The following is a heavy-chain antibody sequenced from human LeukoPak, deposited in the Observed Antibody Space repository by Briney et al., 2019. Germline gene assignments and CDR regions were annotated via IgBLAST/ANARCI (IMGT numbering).Heavy chain of an antibody. CDR1: GFTFSSYE. V-gene: IGHV3-48*03. D-gene: IGHD5-18*01. CDR3: ARDDAGYSYDPRGWFDP. CDR2: ISSSGSTI. Sequence: PGGSLRLSCAASGFTFSSYEMNWVRQAPGKGLEWVSYISSSGSTIYYADSVKGRFTISRDNAKNTLYLQMNSLRAEDTAVYYCARDDAGYSYDPRGWFDPWGQGTLVTVSS. J-gene: IGHJ5*02.